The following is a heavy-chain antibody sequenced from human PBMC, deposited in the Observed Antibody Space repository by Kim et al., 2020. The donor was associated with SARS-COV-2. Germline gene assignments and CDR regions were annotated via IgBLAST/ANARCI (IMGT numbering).Heavy chain of an antibody. J-gene: IGHJ6*01. CDR2: FDPEDGET. CDR1: GYTLTELS. V-gene: IGHV1-24*01. D-gene: IGHD6-19*01. CDR3: ATAPAVAGTPPLGYYYYGMDG. Sequence: ASVKVSCKVSGYTLTELSMHWVRQAPGKGLEWMGGFDPEDGETIYAQKFQGRVTMTEDTSTDTAYMELSSLRSEDTAVYYCATAPAVAGTPPLGYYYYGMDGWGQGTTVTVSS.